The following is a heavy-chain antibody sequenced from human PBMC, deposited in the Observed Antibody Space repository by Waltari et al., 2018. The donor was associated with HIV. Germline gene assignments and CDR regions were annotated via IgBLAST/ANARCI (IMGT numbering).Heavy chain of an antibody. Sequence: QVQLVQSGAEVRKPGASVKVSCKATGYTFTTYYLHWVRLAAGLGLEWMGGINTSAGGTKYAQNFQGRVTMTRDTSTTTVYMELSSLRSEDTAVYYCARFSSPSLDYWGQGTLVTVSS. CDR1: GYTFTTYY. J-gene: IGHJ4*02. V-gene: IGHV1-46*01. CDR3: ARFSSPSLDY. D-gene: IGHD6-6*01. CDR2: INTSAGGT.